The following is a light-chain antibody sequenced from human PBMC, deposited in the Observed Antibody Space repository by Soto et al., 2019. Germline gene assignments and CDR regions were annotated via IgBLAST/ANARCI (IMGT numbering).Light chain of an antibody. Sequence: DIVMTQTPLSLPVTPGEPASISCRSSQSLLDSDDGNTYLDWYLQKPGQSPQLLIYTVSYRASGVPDRFSGSGSGTDFTLKISRVEAEAVGVYYCMHRIEFPLTFGGGTKVDIK. CDR2: TVS. CDR3: MHRIEFPLT. V-gene: IGKV2-40*01. J-gene: IGKJ4*01. CDR1: QSLLDSDDGNTY.